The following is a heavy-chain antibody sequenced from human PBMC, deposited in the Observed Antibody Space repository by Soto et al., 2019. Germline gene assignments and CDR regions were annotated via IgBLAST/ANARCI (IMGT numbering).Heavy chain of an antibody. CDR2: MNPSTGNT. CDR1: GYTFTSYD. D-gene: IGHD6-19*01. V-gene: IGHV1-8*01. J-gene: IGHJ5*02. Sequence: QVQLVQSGAEVKKPGASVKVSCKASGYTFTSYDIIWVRQATGQGLEWMGWMNPSTGNTDSAEKFQGRLTMTRNTPRGPVYMELSSLSFEDTAVYYCARGRIIVAGGFDPWGQGTLVTVSS. CDR3: ARGRIIVAGGFDP.